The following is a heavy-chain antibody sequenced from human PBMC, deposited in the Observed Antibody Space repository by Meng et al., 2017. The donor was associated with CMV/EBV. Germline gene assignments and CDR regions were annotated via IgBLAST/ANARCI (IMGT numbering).Heavy chain of an antibody. D-gene: IGHD2-21*01. CDR2: IYYSGST. CDR3: ARGHCGGDCYSGYYFDY. V-gene: IGHV4-4*02. Sequence: SETLSLTCAVSGGSISSSNWWSWIRQPPGKGLEWIGSIYYSGSTYYNPSLKSRVTISVDTSKNQFSLKLSSVTAADTAVYYCARGHCGGDCYSGYYFDYWGQGTLVTVSS. CDR1: GGSISSSNW. J-gene: IGHJ4*02.